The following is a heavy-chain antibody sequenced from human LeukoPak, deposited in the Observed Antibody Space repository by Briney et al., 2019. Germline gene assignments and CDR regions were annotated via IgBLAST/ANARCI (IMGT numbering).Heavy chain of an antibody. CDR3: ARLPTIFDY. Sequence: SLRLSCAASGFTFSSYGMHWVRQAPGKGLEWVAVISYDGSNKYDADSVKGRFTISRDNSKNTLYLQMNSLRAEDTAVYYCARLPTIFDYWGQGTLVTASS. CDR1: GFTFSSYG. CDR2: ISYDGSNK. J-gene: IGHJ4*02. V-gene: IGHV3-30*03. D-gene: IGHD5-24*01.